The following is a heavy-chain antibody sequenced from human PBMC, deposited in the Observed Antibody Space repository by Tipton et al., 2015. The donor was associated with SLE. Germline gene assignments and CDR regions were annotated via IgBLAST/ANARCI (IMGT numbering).Heavy chain of an antibody. CDR3: ARVGATSAFDI. J-gene: IGHJ3*02. V-gene: IGHV4-61*09. Sequence: TLSLTCTVSGGSISSGSYYWSWIRQPAGKGLEWIGYIYTSGSTNYNPSLKSRVTISVDTSKNQFSLKLSSVTAADTAVYYCARVGATSAFDIWGQGTMVTVSS. D-gene: IGHD1-26*01. CDR1: GGSISSGSYY. CDR2: IYTSGST.